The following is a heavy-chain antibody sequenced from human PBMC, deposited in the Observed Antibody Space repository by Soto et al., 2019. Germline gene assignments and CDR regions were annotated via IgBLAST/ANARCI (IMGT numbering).Heavy chain of an antibody. CDR1: GGSLSMYY. V-gene: IGHV4-34*01. CDR3: AINRGHSYDYLYYYYGMDV. D-gene: IGHD5-18*01. CDR2: IKHSGST. J-gene: IGHJ6*02. Sequence: PSESLSLTCAVDGGSLSMYYWGWNSQLQRKGLEWIGEIKHSGSTNYNPSLKSQVTISVDTSKNHISLALSSVTAADTAVYYCAINRGHSYDYLYYYYGMDVWGQGTTVTVSS.